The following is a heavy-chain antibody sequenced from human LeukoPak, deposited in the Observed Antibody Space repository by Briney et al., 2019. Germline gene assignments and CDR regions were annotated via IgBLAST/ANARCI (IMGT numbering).Heavy chain of an antibody. CDR3: VIRDIVVVVAATEFDY. CDR2: IIPIFGTA. V-gene: IGHV1-69*13. D-gene: IGHD2-15*01. Sequence: SVKVSCKASGGTFISYAISWVRQAPGQGLEWMGGIIPIFGTANYAQKFQGRVTITADESTSTAYMELSSLRSEDTAVYYCVIRDIVVVVAATEFDYWGQGTLVTVSS. CDR1: GGTFISYA. J-gene: IGHJ4*02.